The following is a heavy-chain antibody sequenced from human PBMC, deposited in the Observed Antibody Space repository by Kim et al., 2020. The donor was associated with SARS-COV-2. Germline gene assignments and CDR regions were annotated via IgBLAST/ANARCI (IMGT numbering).Heavy chain of an antibody. D-gene: IGHD3-10*01. CDR2: IYPGDSDT. CDR1: GYSFTSYW. V-gene: IGHV5-51*01. Sequence: GESLKISCKGSGYSFTSYWIGWVRQMPGKGLEWMGIIYPGDSDTRYSPSFQGQVTISADKSISTAYLQWSSLKASDTAMYYCARRVGYYGSGTYSYWFDPWGQGTLVTVSS. J-gene: IGHJ5*02. CDR3: ARRVGYYGSGTYSYWFDP.